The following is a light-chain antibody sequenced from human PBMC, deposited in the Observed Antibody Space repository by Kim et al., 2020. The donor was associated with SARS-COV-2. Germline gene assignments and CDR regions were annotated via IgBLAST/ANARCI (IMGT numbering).Light chain of an antibody. CDR2: DAS. Sequence: AIQLTQSPSSLSAAVGDRVTITCRASQGIGSALAWYQHKPGKPPKLLIYDASTLESGVPSGFSGSGSGTDFTLTISSLQPEDIATYYCQQHKNYQLTFGEGTKVDIK. CDR3: QQHKNYQLT. CDR1: QGIGSA. V-gene: IGKV1D-13*01. J-gene: IGKJ4*01.